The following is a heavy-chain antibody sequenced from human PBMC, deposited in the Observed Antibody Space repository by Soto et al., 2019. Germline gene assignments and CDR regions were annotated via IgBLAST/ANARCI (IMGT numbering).Heavy chain of an antibody. D-gene: IGHD3-3*01. J-gene: IGHJ5*02. V-gene: IGHV1-46*01. CDR3: ARSSGGNFGIIIEGSNWFDP. Sequence: AAVKVSCKAPGDTYTSYYLNWVRQAPGQGLEWMGVVNPHGGSTKYAQKFQGRITMTRDTSRSTVYMELSSLRSDDTAIYYCARSSGGNFGIIIEGSNWFDPWGQGTLVTVSS. CDR1: GDTYTSYY. CDR2: VNPHGGST.